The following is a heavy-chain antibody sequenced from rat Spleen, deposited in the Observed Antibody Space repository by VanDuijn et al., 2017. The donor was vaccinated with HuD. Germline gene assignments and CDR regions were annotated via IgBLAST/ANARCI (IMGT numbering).Heavy chain of an antibody. D-gene: IGHD1-7*01. CDR1: GFTFSNYD. V-gene: IGHV5-25*01. Sequence: EVQLVESGGGLVQPGRSMKLSCAASGFTFSNYDMAWVRQAPTKGLEWVASISYDGSKTYYRDSVKGRFTISRDNARSILNLHMDSLRSEDTAIYYCAAWRYYGPHYWGQGVMVTVSS. J-gene: IGHJ2*01. CDR3: AAWRYYGPHY. CDR2: ISYDGSKT.